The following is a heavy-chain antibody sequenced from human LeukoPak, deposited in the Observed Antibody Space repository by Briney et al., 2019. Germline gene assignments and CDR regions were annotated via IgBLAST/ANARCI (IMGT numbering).Heavy chain of an antibody. V-gene: IGHV3-9*01. D-gene: IGHD5-18*01. CDR2: ISWNSGSI. J-gene: IGHJ4*02. CDR3: AKGAVGYIDYFDY. Sequence: PGGSLRLSCAASGFTFYDYAMHWVRQVPGKGLEWVSGISWNSGSIGYADSVKGRFTISRDNAKNSLYLQMNSLRAEDTALYYCAKGAVGYIDYFDYWGQGTLVTVSS. CDR1: GFTFYDYA.